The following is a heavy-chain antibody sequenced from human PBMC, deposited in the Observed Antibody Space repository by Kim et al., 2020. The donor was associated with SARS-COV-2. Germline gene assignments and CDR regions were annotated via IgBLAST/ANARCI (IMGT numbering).Heavy chain of an antibody. D-gene: IGHD3-10*01. CDR2: ISWNSGSI. Sequence: GGSLRLSCAASGFTFDDYAMHWVRQAPGKGLEWVSGISWNSGSIGYADSVKGRFTISRDNAKNSLYLQMNSLRAEDTALYYCAKGAWFGELLCPYFDYWGQGTLVTVSS. V-gene: IGHV3-9*01. J-gene: IGHJ4*02. CDR1: GFTFDDYA. CDR3: AKGAWFGELLCPYFDY.